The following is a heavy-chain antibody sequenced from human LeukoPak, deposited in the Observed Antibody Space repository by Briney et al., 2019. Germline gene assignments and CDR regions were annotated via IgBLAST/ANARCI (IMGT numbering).Heavy chain of an antibody. D-gene: IGHD2-21*02. V-gene: IGHV5-51*01. CDR2: IYPGDSES. CDR1: GYNLVSYW. Sequence: GESLKISCKASGYNLVSYWIAGVRQMPGRGLEWMGVIYPGDSESRYSSSFQGQVTISVDKSINSAYLQWSSLKASDTAMYYCARHSDCGGDCPFDYWGQGTLVIVSS. J-gene: IGHJ4*02. CDR3: ARHSDCGGDCPFDY.